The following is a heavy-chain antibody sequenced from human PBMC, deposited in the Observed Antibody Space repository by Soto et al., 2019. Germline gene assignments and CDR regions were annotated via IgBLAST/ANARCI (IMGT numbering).Heavy chain of an antibody. V-gene: IGHV4-31*03. CDR2: IYYSGGT. Sequence: QVQLQESGPGLVKPSQTLSLTCTVSGGSISSGGYYWSWIRPHPGKGLEWIGFIYYSGGTYYNPSLKSRVTRSVDTSKNQFSLKVSSVTAADTAVYYCARGELWFGELHANWFDPWGQGTLVTVSS. D-gene: IGHD3-10*01. CDR3: ARGELWFGELHANWFDP. J-gene: IGHJ5*02. CDR1: GGSISSGGYY.